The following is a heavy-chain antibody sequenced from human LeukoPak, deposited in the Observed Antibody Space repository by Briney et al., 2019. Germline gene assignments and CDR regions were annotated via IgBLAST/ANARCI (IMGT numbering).Heavy chain of an antibody. Sequence: RGSLRLSCAASGFAFSGSTVHWVRRASGKGLEWVGRIRSKPSSYATVYAESVKGRFTISRDDSKNTAYLQMNSLKTEDTAVYYCSSGTDYYDYGMDVWGQGTTITVSS. D-gene: IGHD1-26*01. V-gene: IGHV3-73*01. CDR1: GFAFSGST. CDR3: SSGTDYYDYGMDV. J-gene: IGHJ6*02. CDR2: IRSKPSSYAT.